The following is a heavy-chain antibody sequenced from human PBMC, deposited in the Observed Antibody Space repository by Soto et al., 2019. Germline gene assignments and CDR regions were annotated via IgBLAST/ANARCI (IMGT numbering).Heavy chain of an antibody. J-gene: IGHJ4*02. CDR2: IYHSGST. Sequence: PSETLSLTCAVSGGSISSSNWWSWVRQPPGKGLEWVGEIYHSGSTNYNPSLKSRVTISVDKSKNQFSLKLSSVTAADTAVYYCAKVAGDYVWGSYRYFDYWGQGTLVTVSS. CDR3: AKVAGDYVWGSYRYFDY. CDR1: GGSISSSNW. D-gene: IGHD3-16*02. V-gene: IGHV4-4*02.